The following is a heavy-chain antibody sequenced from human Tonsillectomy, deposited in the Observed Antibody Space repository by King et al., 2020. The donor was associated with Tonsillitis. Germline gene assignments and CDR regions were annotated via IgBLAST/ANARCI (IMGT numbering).Heavy chain of an antibody. D-gene: IGHD5-12*01. V-gene: IGHV4-39*07. J-gene: IGHJ6*02. CDR1: GGSISSSNYY. CDR2: IYYSGST. Sequence: QLQESGPGLVKPSETLSLTCTVPGGSISSSNYYWGWIRQPPGKGLEWIGSIYYSGSTYYKPSLKSRVTISIDTSKNQFSLKLSSVTAADTAVYYCARRPATLKVYGMDVWGQGTTVTVSS. CDR3: ARRPATLKVYGMDV.